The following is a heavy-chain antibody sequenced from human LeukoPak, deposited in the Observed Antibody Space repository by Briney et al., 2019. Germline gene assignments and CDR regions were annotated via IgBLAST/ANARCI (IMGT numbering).Heavy chain of an antibody. CDR2: INSDVRST. Sequence: GGSLRLSCAASGFTFSTYWMHWVRQAPGKGLVWVSHINSDVRSTSYADSVKGRFTISRDNARNTLYLQMNSLRAEDTAVYYCASGSPNCYGMDVWGQGTTVTVSS. CDR3: ASGSPNCYGMDV. D-gene: IGHD1-26*01. V-gene: IGHV3-74*01. CDR1: GFTFSTYW. J-gene: IGHJ6*02.